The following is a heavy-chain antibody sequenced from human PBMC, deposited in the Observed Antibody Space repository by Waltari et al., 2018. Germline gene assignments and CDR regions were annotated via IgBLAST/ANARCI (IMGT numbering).Heavy chain of an antibody. D-gene: IGHD2-2*02. CDR1: GYSFTSYW. Sequence: EVQLVQSGAEVKKPGESLKISCKGSGYSFTSYWIGWVRQMPGKGLEWMGIIYPGDSDTRYSPSFQGQVTISADKSISTAYLQWSSLKASDTAMYYCAKEVSDCSSTSCYRFLDYWGQGTLVTVSS. CDR2: IYPGDSDT. J-gene: IGHJ4*02. V-gene: IGHV5-51*03. CDR3: AKEVSDCSSTSCYRFLDY.